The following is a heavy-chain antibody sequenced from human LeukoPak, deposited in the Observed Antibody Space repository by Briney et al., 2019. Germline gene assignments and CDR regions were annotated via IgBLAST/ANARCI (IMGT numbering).Heavy chain of an antibody. D-gene: IGHD6-13*01. J-gene: IGHJ3*02. Sequence: ASVKVSCKASGYTFTGYYMHWVRQAPGQGLEWMGWINPNSGGTNYAQKFQGRVTMTRDTSISTAYMELGRLRSDDTAVYYCARVSELGSSWYHAFDIWGQGTMVTVSS. V-gene: IGHV1-2*02. CDR3: ARVSELGSSWYHAFDI. CDR2: INPNSGGT. CDR1: GYTFTGYY.